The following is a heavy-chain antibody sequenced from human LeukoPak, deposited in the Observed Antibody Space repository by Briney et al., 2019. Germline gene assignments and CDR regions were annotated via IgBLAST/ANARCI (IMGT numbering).Heavy chain of an antibody. CDR3: ARVRGGGFSDY. Sequence: KPSQTLSLTCDISGDSVSGNSIAWNWIRQSSSRGLEWLGRTYYRSKWYNDYAGSLKSRITINTDTSKNQLSLQLNSVTPEDTAVYYCARVRGGGFSDYWGQGTLVTVSS. V-gene: IGHV6-1*01. CDR2: TYYRSKWYN. J-gene: IGHJ4*02. D-gene: IGHD3-16*01. CDR1: GDSVSGNSIA.